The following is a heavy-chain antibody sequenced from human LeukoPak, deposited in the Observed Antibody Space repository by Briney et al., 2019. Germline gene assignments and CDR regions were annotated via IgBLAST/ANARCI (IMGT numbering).Heavy chain of an antibody. Sequence: SETLSLTCAVYGGSFSGYYWSWIRQPPGKGLEWIGEINHSGSTNYNPSLKSRVTTSVDTSKNQFSLKLSSVTAADTAVYYCARWTMDYDILTGLREDAFDIWGQGTMVTVSS. CDR1: GGSFSGYY. D-gene: IGHD3-9*01. CDR3: ARWTMDYDILTGLREDAFDI. J-gene: IGHJ3*02. CDR2: INHSGST. V-gene: IGHV4-34*01.